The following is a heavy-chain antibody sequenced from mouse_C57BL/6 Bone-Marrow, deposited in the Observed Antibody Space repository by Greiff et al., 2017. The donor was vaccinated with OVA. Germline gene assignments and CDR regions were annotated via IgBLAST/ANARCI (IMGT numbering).Heavy chain of an antibody. Sequence: VQLVESGGGLVKPGGSLKLSCAASGFTFSSYAMSWVRQTPEKRLEWVATISDGGSYTYYPDNVKGRFTISRDNAKNNLYLQMSHLKSEDTAMYYCARWGVVGAMDYWGQGTSVTVSS. V-gene: IGHV5-4*01. CDR2: ISDGGSYT. CDR3: ARWGVVGAMDY. J-gene: IGHJ4*01. D-gene: IGHD1-1*01. CDR1: GFTFSSYA.